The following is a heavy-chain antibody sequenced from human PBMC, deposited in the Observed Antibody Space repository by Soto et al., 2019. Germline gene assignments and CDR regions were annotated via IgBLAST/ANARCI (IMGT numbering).Heavy chain of an antibody. Sequence: QVQLQESGPGLVKPSQTLSLTCTVSGGSISSGGYYWSWIRQHPGKGLEWIGYIYYSGSTYYNPSLKSRVTISVDTSKNQFSLKLSSVTAADTAVYYCARDSKSTTMVRGGRAFDIWGQGTMVTVSS. CDR3: ARDSKSTTMVRGGRAFDI. CDR1: GGSISSGGYY. D-gene: IGHD3-10*01. CDR2: IYYSGST. V-gene: IGHV4-31*03. J-gene: IGHJ3*02.